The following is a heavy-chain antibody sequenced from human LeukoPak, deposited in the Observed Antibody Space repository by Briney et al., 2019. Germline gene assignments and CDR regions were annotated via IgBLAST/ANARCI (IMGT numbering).Heavy chain of an antibody. J-gene: IGHJ4*02. D-gene: IGHD3-10*01. Sequence: GGSLRLSCATSGFTFNEHYLGWVRQAPGKGLEWVGRTKNRANSYTTEYAASVKGRFTISRDDSKNSLRLQMNSLKTEDTAIYYCVASIISPSNYWGLGTLVTVSS. V-gene: IGHV3-72*01. CDR2: TKNRANSYTT. CDR1: GFTFNEHY. CDR3: VASIISPSNY.